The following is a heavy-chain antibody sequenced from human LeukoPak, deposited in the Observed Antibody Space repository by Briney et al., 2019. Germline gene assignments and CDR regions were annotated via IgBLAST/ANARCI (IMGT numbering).Heavy chain of an antibody. V-gene: IGHV4-59*11. CDR2: IYYSGST. J-gene: IGHJ5*02. CDR1: GGSISSHY. Sequence: SETLSLTCTVSGGSISSHYWSWIRQPPGKGLEWIGYIYYSGSTNYNPSLKSRVTISVDTSKNQFSLKLGSVTAADTAVYYCARPQSGLGWFDPWGQGILVTVSS. CDR3: ARPQSGLGWFDP.